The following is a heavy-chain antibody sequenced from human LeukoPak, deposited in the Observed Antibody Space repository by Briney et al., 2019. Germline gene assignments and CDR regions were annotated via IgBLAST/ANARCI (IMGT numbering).Heavy chain of an antibody. CDR3: ARSPGMATIRSLDY. CDR1: GYTFTGYY. CDR2: INPNSGGT. J-gene: IGHJ4*02. D-gene: IGHD5-24*01. Sequence: GASVKVSCKASGYTFTGYYMHWVRQAPGQGLEWMGWINPNSGGTNYAQKFQGRVTMTRDTSISTAYMELSRLRSDDTAVYYCARSPGMATIRSLDYWGQGTLVTVSS. V-gene: IGHV1-2*02.